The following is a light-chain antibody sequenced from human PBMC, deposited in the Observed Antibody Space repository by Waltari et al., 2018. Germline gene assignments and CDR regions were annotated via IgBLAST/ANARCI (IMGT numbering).Light chain of an antibody. Sequence: QSALTQPASVSGSPGQSITLPSPGTSSRVGNYDLVSCYQHPPGRAPKLIIYGANERPSGVSNRFSGSKSGIAASLTISGLQAEDEADYYCCSYLGSNTWVFGGGTKLTVL. V-gene: IGLV2-23*01. CDR3: CSYLGSNTWV. CDR2: GAN. CDR1: SSRVGNYDL. J-gene: IGLJ2*01.